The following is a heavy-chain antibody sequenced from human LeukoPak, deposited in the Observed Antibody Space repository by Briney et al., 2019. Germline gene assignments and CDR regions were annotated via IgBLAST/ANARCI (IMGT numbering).Heavy chain of an antibody. D-gene: IGHD3-9*01. CDR1: GFTVSSNF. V-gene: IGHV3-66*02. CDR3: ASPYLGILTGYSY. CDR2: IYSGGTT. J-gene: IGHJ4*02. Sequence: GGSLRLSCAASGFTVSSNFMSWVRQAPGKGLEWVLIIYSGGTTYYADSVKGRFTISRDNSKNTLYLQMNSLRAEDTAVYYCASPYLGILTGYSYWGQGTLVTVSS.